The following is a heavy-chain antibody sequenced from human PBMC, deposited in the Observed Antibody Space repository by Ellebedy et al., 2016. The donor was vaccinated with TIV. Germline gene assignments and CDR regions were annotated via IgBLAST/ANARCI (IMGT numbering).Heavy chain of an antibody. J-gene: IGHJ5*02. V-gene: IGHV4-61*01. CDR3: ARDDPSGWLDP. Sequence: MPSETLSLTCTVSGGSVSSGRYYWSWIRQPPGKGLEWVGYIYYSGSTNYNPSLKSRVTISIETSKNQFSLRLTSVTAADTAVYYCARDDPSGWLDPWGQGTLVTVSS. D-gene: IGHD3-10*01. CDR1: GGSVSSGRYY. CDR2: IYYSGST.